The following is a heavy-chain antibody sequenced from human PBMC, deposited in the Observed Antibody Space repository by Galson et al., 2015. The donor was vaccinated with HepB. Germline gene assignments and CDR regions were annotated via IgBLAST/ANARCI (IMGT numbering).Heavy chain of an antibody. J-gene: IGHJ4*02. CDR3: ARRYGSAWNLGY. D-gene: IGHD6-19*01. V-gene: IGHV3-30*03. CDR1: GFTFSRSG. CDR2: ISNDGNKN. Sequence: SLRLSCAASGFTFSRSGMHWVRQAPGKGLAWVPVISNDGNKNYYEDSGKGRFTISRDNSKNTLYLQMNSLGAGDTAMYYCARRYGSAWNLGYWGQGTLVIVSS.